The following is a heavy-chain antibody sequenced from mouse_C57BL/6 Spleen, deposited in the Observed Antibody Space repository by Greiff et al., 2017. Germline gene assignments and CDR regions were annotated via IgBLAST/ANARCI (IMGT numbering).Heavy chain of an antibody. Sequence: EVQGVESGGGLVKPGGSLKLSCAASGFTFSSYTMSWVRQTPEKRLEWVATISGGGGNTYYPDSVKGRFTISRDNAKNTLYLQMSSLRSEDTALYYCARQVLLHYFDYWGQGTTLTVSS. CDR1: GFTFSSYT. V-gene: IGHV5-9*01. CDR2: ISGGGGNT. J-gene: IGHJ2*01. CDR3: ARQVLLHYFDY.